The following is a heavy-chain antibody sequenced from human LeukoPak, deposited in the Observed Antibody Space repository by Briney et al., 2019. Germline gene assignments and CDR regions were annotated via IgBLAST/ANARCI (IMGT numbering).Heavy chain of an antibody. J-gene: IGHJ2*01. CDR3: ARVGDHFHWNLDL. V-gene: IGHV3-53*01. D-gene: IGHD3-3*02. Sequence: GGSLRLSCAASGFTFDNYAMSWVRQAPGKGLEWVSIIYSGGTTYYADSVKGRFTISRDTSKNTLSLQMNSLRAEDTAVYFCARVGDHFHWNLDLWGRGTLVTVSS. CDR1: GFTFDNYA. CDR2: IYSGGTT.